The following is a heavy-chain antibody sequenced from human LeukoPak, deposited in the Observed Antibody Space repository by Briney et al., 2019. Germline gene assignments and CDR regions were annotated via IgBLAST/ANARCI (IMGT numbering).Heavy chain of an antibody. J-gene: IGHJ5*02. CDR2: MNPNSGNT. D-gene: IGHD3-10*01. Sequence: ASVKVSCKASGYTFTSYDINWVRQATGQGLEWMGWMNPNSGNTGYAQKFQGRVTITRNTSISTAYMELSSLRSEDTAVYYCARGRVMVRGVKGNWFDPWGQGTLVTVSS. CDR3: ARGRVMVRGVKGNWFDP. CDR1: GYTFTSYD. V-gene: IGHV1-8*03.